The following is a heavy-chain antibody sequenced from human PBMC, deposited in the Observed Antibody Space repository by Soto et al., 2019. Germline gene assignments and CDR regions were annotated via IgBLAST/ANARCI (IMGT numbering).Heavy chain of an antibody. CDR2: IYYTGNT. V-gene: IGHV4-30-4*01. CDR1: GGSVRNGNYF. J-gene: IGHJ5*02. CDR3: ARDVSRYFADNWVDP. D-gene: IGHD3-9*01. Sequence: SETLSLTCTVSGGSVRNGNYFWSWIRQPPGKGLEWIGYIYYTGNTYYNPSLRSRVTISVDTSKNQFSLDLRSVTAADTAVYYCARDVSRYFADNWVDPWGQGTLVTVS.